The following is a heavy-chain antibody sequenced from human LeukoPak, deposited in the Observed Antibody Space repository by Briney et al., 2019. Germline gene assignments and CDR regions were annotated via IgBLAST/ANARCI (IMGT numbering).Heavy chain of an antibody. CDR3: ARQDQYSSGPRSGAFDI. CDR1: GYSFTSYW. V-gene: IGHV5-51*01. Sequence: GESLKISCKGSGYSFTSYWIGWVRQMPGKGLEWMGIIYPGDSDTRYSPSFQGQVTISADKSISTAYLQWSSLKASDTAMYYCARQDQYSSGPRSGAFDIWGQGTMVTVSS. CDR2: IYPGDSDT. D-gene: IGHD6-19*01. J-gene: IGHJ3*02.